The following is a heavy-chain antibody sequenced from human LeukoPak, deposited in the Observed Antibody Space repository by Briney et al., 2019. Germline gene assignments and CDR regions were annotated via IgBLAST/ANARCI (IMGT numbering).Heavy chain of an antibody. V-gene: IGHV3-30-3*01. Sequence: PGRSLRLSCAASGFTFSSYALHWVRQAPGKGLEWVAVISYDGSNKYYADSVKGRFTISRDNSRSTLYLQMNSLRAEDTAVYYCARESIAAADVFDYWGQGTLVTVSS. CDR1: GFTFSSYA. D-gene: IGHD6-13*01. CDR3: ARESIAAADVFDY. CDR2: ISYDGSNK. J-gene: IGHJ4*02.